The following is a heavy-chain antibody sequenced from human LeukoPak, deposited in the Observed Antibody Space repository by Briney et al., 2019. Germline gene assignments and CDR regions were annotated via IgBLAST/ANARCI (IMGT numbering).Heavy chain of an antibody. CDR2: IYYSGST. V-gene: IGHV4-30-4*01. J-gene: IGHJ4*02. Sequence: SQTLSLTCTVSGGSISSGDYYWSWIRQPPGKGLEWIGYIYYSGSTYYNPSLKSRVTISVDTSKNQFSLKLSSVTAADTAVYYCAREGPAWIQLSQGFDYWGQGTLVTVSS. D-gene: IGHD5-18*01. CDR3: AREGPAWIQLSQGFDY. CDR1: GGSISSGDYY.